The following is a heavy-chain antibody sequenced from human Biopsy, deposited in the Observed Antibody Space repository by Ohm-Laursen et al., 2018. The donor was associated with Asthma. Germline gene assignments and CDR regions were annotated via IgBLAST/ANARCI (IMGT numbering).Heavy chain of an antibody. Sequence: SDTLSLTCTVSGGSISSSSYYWGWIRRPPGKGLEFIGTIYYSGSTYYNPSLKSRVTLSVHASKNQFSLKLTSVTAADTAVYYCVSPPGYWGQGTRVTVSS. J-gene: IGHJ4*02. V-gene: IGHV4-39*01. CDR3: VSPPGY. CDR1: GGSISSSSYY. CDR2: IYYSGST.